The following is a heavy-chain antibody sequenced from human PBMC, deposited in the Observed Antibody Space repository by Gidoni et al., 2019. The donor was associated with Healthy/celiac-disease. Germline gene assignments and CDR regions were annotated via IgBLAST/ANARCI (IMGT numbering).Heavy chain of an antibody. J-gene: IGHJ4*02. CDR2: IYHSGST. CDR3: ARDLETGYYDFFY. Sequence: QVQLQESGPGLVKPSETLSLTCAVSGYSISSGYYWGWIRQPPGKGLEWIGSIYHSGSTYYNPSLKSRVTISVDTSKNQFSLKLSSVTAADTAVYYCARDLETGYYDFFYWGQGTLVTVSS. CDR1: GYSISSGYY. V-gene: IGHV4-38-2*02. D-gene: IGHD3-3*01.